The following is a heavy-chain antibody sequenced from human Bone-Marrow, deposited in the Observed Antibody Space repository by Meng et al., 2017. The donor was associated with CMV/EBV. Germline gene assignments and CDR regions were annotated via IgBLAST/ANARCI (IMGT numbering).Heavy chain of an antibody. CDR3: ARDTGQGVRTDEAFDI. D-gene: IGHD3-10*01. CDR2: ISAYNGNT. CDR1: GYICTRYG. J-gene: IGHJ3*02. Sequence: ASVKVSCKASGYICTRYGISWVRQAPGQGLEWMGWISAYNGNTNYAQKFQDRVTMTTETSTTTAYLELRSLGSDDTALYYCARDTGQGVRTDEAFDIWGQGTMVTVSS. V-gene: IGHV1-18*01.